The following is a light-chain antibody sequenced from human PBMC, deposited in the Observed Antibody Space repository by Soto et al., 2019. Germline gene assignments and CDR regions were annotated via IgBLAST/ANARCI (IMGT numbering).Light chain of an antibody. CDR1: QSVSSSY. Sequence: EIVLTQSPGTLSLSPGGRATLSCRASQSVSSSYLAWYQQKPGQAPRLLIYGASSRATGIPDRFSGSGSGTDFTLTISRLEPEDFAVYYCQQYGSSPLWTFGQGTKV. CDR2: GAS. J-gene: IGKJ1*01. V-gene: IGKV3-20*01. CDR3: QQYGSSPLWT.